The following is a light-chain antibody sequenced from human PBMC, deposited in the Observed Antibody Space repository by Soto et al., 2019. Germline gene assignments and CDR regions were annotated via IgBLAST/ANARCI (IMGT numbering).Light chain of an antibody. CDR2: DVS. CDR3: CSYAGSYVV. V-gene: IGLV2-11*01. J-gene: IGLJ2*01. CDR1: SSDVGGYNY. Sequence: QSALTQPRSVSGSPGQSVTISCTGTSSDVGGYNYVSWYQQYPGKAPKLMIYDVSKRPSGVPDRFSGSKSGNTASLTISGLQAEDEAAYYCCSYAGSYVVFGVGTTVTVL.